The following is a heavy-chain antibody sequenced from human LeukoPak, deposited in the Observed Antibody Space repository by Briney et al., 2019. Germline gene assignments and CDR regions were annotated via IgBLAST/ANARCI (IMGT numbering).Heavy chain of an antibody. J-gene: IGHJ4*01. D-gene: IGHD5-24*01. V-gene: IGHV4-39*07. CDR1: DGSIISISSY. CDR3: ASLDAYNKFFED. Sequence: SETLSLTCTVSDGSIISISSYWGWIRQPPGKGLEWIGAIYYSGNNFYNPSLESRVTISVDTSKNQFSLKMISVTAADTSVYYCASLDAYNKFFEDWGQGTLVTVSS. CDR2: IYYSGNN.